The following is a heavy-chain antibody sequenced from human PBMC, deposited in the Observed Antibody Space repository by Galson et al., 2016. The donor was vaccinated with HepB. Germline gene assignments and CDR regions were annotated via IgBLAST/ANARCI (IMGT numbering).Heavy chain of an antibody. Sequence: SETLSLTCTVSGGSSNAYYWSWIRQPPGKGLEWIGYIYYSGRTNYNPSLKSRVTMSVDTSQNQFSLRLSSVTAADTAVYYCAATVTMIRGVIPYNDYYYGMDVWGQGTTVAVSS. D-gene: IGHD3-10*01. CDR1: GGSSNAYY. CDR2: IYYSGRT. J-gene: IGHJ6*02. V-gene: IGHV4-59*01. CDR3: AATVTMIRGVIPYNDYYYGMDV.